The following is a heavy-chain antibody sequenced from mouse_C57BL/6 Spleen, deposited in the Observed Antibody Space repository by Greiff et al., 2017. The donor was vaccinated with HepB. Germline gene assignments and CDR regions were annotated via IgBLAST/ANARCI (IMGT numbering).Heavy chain of an antibody. CDR3: ARHYSNVYAMDY. CDR1: GYTFTSYW. Sequence: VQLQQPGAELVKPGASVKLSCKASGYTFTSYWMHWVKQRPGQGLEWIGMIHPNSGSTNYNEKFKSKATLTVDKSSSTAYMQLSSLTSEDSAVYYCARHYSNVYAMDYWGQGTSVTVSS. J-gene: IGHJ4*01. V-gene: IGHV1-64*01. D-gene: IGHD2-5*01. CDR2: IHPNSGST.